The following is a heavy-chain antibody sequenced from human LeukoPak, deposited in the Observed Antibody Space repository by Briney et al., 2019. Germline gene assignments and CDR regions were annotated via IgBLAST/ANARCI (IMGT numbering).Heavy chain of an antibody. J-gene: IGHJ4*02. Sequence: GGSLRLSCVVSGFTFRSYAMTWVRQAPGKGLEWVSAIGGSGANTYYADSVKGRFAISRDNSKNTLYLQMDSLRADDTAVYYCAKNGGDSYGTGHFDCWGQGTLVTVSS. CDR2: IGGSGANT. V-gene: IGHV3-23*01. CDR3: AKNGGDSYGTGHFDC. D-gene: IGHD3-10*01. CDR1: GFTFRSYA.